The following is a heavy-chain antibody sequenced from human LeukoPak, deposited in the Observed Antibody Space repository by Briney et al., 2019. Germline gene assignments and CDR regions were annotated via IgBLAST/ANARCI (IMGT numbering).Heavy chain of an antibody. Sequence: GGSLRLSCKASGFTVSNNYMNWVRLAPGKGLEWVALIYSGGTTNYADSVKGRFTISRDNSKNTLYLQMTNVRVEDTAVYYCARDPPGIAASVSGGWGQGTLVTVSS. CDR2: IYSGGTT. J-gene: IGHJ4*02. D-gene: IGHD6-13*01. V-gene: IGHV3-53*01. CDR1: GFTVSNNY. CDR3: ARDPPGIAASVSGG.